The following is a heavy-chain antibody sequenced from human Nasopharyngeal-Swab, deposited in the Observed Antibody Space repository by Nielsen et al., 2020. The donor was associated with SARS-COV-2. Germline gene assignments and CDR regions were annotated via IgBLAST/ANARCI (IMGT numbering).Heavy chain of an antibody. J-gene: IGHJ6*03. CDR2: INPNSGGT. CDR3: ATAARYYYDSSGYYYDYYYYMDV. CDR1: GYTFTGYY. Sequence: ASVKVSCKASGYTFTGYYMRWVRQAPGQGLEWMGRINPNSGGTNYAQKFQGRVTMTRDTSISTAYMELSRLRSDDTAVNYCATAARYYYDSSGYYYDYYYYMDVWGKGTTVTVSS. V-gene: IGHV1-2*06. D-gene: IGHD3-22*01.